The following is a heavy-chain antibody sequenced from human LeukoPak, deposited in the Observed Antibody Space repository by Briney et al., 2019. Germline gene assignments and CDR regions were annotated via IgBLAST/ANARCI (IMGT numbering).Heavy chain of an antibody. Sequence: PGRSLRLSSADYGFTFSSYAMHWIRQAQGKGLEWVAVISYDGSNKYCADSVKGRFTISRDNSKNTLYLQMNSLRAEDTAVYYCARAGSGSYYTPPDYWGQGTLVTVSS. CDR1: GFTFSSYA. D-gene: IGHD3-10*01. J-gene: IGHJ4*02. V-gene: IGHV3-30-3*01. CDR2: ISYDGSNK. CDR3: ARAGSGSYYTPPDY.